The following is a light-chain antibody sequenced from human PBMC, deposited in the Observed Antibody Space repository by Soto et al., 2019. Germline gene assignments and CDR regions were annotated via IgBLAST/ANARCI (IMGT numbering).Light chain of an antibody. V-gene: IGLV1-44*01. Sequence: QSVLTQPPSASGTPGQRVIMSCSGSTSNIGSKPVNWYQHLPGTAPKLLIYSNYQRPSGVPDRFSGSQSGTSASLAISGLQSEDEADYYCAAWDDSLNGYVFGTGTKVTVL. J-gene: IGLJ1*01. CDR1: TSNIGSKP. CDR3: AAWDDSLNGYV. CDR2: SNY.